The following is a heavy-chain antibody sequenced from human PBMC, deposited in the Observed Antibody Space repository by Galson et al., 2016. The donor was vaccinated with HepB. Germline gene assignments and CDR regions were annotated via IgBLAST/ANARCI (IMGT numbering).Heavy chain of an antibody. V-gene: IGHV4-4*02. CDR2: IYHSGTT. Sequence: SETLSLTCAVSGGSLSSRDWWSWVRQPPGKGLQWIGEIYHSGTTNYNPSLKSRVTISVDKSKNQFSLKLSSVTAADTAVYYCAREIAVAGHLDYWGQGTLVTVCS. CDR3: AREIAVAGHLDY. J-gene: IGHJ4*02. CDR1: GGSLSSRDW. D-gene: IGHD6-19*01.